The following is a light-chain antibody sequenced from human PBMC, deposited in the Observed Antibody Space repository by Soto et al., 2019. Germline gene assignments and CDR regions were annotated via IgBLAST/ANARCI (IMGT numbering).Light chain of an antibody. CDR1: QYISTY. CDR3: QQYKSYFRT. J-gene: IGKJ1*01. V-gene: IGKV1-5*01. Sequence: IQMTQSPSSLSASVGDSLTITCRASQYISTYLNWYQQKPGKAPKLLIYVASNLQSGVPSRFSGSGSETEFTLTISSLLPDDFATYFCQQYKSYFRTFGQGTKVDI. CDR2: VAS.